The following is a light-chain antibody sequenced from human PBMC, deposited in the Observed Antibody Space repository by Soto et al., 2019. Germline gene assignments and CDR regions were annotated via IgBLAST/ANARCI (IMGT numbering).Light chain of an antibody. J-gene: IGLJ1*01. CDR3: SSYTSSSTIV. Sequence: SVLTQPASVSGSPGQSITISCTGTSSDVGGYNYVSWYQQHPGKAPKLMIYEVINRPSGVSNRFSGSKSGNTASLTISGLQAEDEADYYCSSYTSSSTIVFGTGTKVTVL. V-gene: IGLV2-14*01. CDR1: SSDVGGYNY. CDR2: EVI.